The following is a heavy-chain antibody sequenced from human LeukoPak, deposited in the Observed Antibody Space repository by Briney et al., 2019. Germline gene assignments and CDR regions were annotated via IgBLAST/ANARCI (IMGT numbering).Heavy chain of an antibody. J-gene: IGHJ4*02. CDR1: GGSISGDY. D-gene: IGHD6-19*01. Sequence: PSETLSLTCTVSGGSISGDYWSWIWQPAGKGLEWIGRIYSSGSTNYNPSLKSRVTMSVDTSKNQFSLKLSSVTAADTAVYYCARGRHSSGSYDPDYWGQGTLVTVSS. CDR3: ARGRHSSGSYDPDY. CDR2: IYSSGST. V-gene: IGHV4-4*07.